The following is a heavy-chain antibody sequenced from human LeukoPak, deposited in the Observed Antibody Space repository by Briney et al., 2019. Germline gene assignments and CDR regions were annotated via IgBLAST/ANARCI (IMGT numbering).Heavy chain of an antibody. V-gene: IGHV4-39*07. J-gene: IGHJ3*02. CDR1: GGSISSSSYY. CDR2: IYYSGST. CDR3: AAYGYDFWSGYQRGAFDI. D-gene: IGHD3-3*01. Sequence: PSETLSLTCTVSGGSISSSSYYWGWIRQPPGKGLEWIGSIYYSGSTYYNPSLKSRVTISVDTSKNQFSLKLSSVTAADTAVYYCAAYGYDFWSGYQRGAFDIWGQGTMVTVSS.